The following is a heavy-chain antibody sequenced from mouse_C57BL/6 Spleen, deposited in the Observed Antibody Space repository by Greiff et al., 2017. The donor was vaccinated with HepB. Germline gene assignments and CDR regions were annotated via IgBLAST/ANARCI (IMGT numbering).Heavy chain of an antibody. Sequence: EVQLVESGGGLVQPGGSLKLSCAASGFTFSDYGMAWVRQAPSKGPEWVALISNLAYSIYYADTVTGRFTISRANANNTLYLEMSSLMSEDTAMYYCARDGYDCYFDVWGPGTTVTVSS. CDR2: ISNLAYSI. V-gene: IGHV5-15*01. D-gene: IGHD2-2*01. J-gene: IGHJ1*01. CDR1: GFTFSDYG. CDR3: ARDGYDCYFDV.